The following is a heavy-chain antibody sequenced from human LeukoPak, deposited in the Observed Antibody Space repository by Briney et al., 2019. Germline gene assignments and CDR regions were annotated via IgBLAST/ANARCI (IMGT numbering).Heavy chain of an antibody. D-gene: IGHD1-1*01. V-gene: IGHV3-73*01. CDR1: GFSFSGSS. CDR2: IRSKANSYAT. CDR3: TGRDGNGNY. J-gene: IGHJ4*02. Sequence: GGSLKLSCAASGFSFSGSSMHWVRQASGKGLEWVGRIRSKANSYATTYAGSLKGRFTISRDDSKNTTYLQMNSLKTEDTAVYYCTGRDGNGNYWGQGTQVTVSS.